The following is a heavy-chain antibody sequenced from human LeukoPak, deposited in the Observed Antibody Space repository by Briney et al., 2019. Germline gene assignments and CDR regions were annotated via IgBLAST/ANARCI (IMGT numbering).Heavy chain of an antibody. CDR2: ISGNGART. CDR1: GFTFSSYA. D-gene: IGHD5-24*01. Sequence: QTGGSPRLSCAASGFTFSSYAMSWVRQAPGKGLEWVSAISGNGARTYYADSVKGRFTISRDNSKNTLYLQMNSLRAEDTAVYYCAKVAEMDTILGKFDNWGQGTLVTVSS. V-gene: IGHV3-23*01. J-gene: IGHJ5*02. CDR3: AKVAEMDTILGKFDN.